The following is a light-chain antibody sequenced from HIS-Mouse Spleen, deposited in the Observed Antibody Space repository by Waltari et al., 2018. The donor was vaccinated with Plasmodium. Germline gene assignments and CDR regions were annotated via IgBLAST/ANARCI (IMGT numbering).Light chain of an antibody. CDR2: KAS. CDR1: QSLSSW. V-gene: IGKV1-5*03. CDR3: QQYNSYWT. J-gene: IGKJ1*01. Sequence: IQMTQSPSTLSASAADRVTITCRASQSLSSWLAWYQQKPGKAPKLLIYKASSLESGVPSRFSGSGSGTEFTLTISSLQPDDFATYYCQQYNSYWTFGQGTKVEIK.